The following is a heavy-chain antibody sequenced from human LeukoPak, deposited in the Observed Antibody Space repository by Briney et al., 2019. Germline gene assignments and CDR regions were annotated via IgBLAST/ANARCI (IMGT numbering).Heavy chain of an antibody. V-gene: IGHV1-69*04. CDR1: GGTFSSYA. CDR3: ARDPPPGIVVPPRSDY. D-gene: IGHD3-22*01. J-gene: IGHJ4*02. CDR2: IIPILGIA. Sequence: SVKVSCKASGGTFSSYAISWVRQAPGQGLEWMGSIIPILGIANYAQKFQGRVTITADKSTSTAYMELSSLRSEDTAVYYCARDPPPGIVVPPRSDYWGQGTLVTVSS.